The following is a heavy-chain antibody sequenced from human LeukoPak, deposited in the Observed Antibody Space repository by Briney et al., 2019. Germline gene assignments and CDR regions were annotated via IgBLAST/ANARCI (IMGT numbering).Heavy chain of an antibody. D-gene: IGHD3-9*01. CDR2: IKSKTDGGTT. Sequence: GGSLRLSCAASGFTFGDYAMSWVRQAPGKGLEWVGRIKSKTDGGTTDYAAPVKGRFTISRDDSKNTLYLQMNSLKTEDTAVYYCTTAARYYDILTGYYISHAFDIWGQGTMVTVSS. CDR1: GFTFGDYA. J-gene: IGHJ3*02. CDR3: TTAARYYDILTGYYISHAFDI. V-gene: IGHV3-15*01.